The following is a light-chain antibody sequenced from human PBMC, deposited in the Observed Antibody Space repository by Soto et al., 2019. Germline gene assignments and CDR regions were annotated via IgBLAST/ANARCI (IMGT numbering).Light chain of an antibody. CDR2: GAS. V-gene: IGKV3-20*01. J-gene: IGKJ5*01. Sequence: LTQFPGSQSVSQGESVTLTCRASQTVSITYLTWYQQKPGQAPRLLLFGASKRATGIPDRFSGSGSWRDFTLTISGLEPEDFAVYYCQQYGSAPVRSFGLGTRLEIK. CDR3: QQYGSAPVRS. CDR1: QTVSITY.